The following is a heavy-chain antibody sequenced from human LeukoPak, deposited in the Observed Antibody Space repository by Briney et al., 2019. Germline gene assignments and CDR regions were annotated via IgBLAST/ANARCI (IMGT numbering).Heavy chain of an antibody. CDR2: MNPNSGYT. Sequence: ASVKVSCKASGHTFTSYDINWVRQATGQGLEWMGWMNPNSGYTGYAQKFQGRVTMTRNTSISTAYMELSSPRSEDTAVYYCAGYGGNSATGFDYWGQGTLVTVSS. V-gene: IGHV1-8*01. J-gene: IGHJ4*02. CDR3: AGYGGNSATGFDY. D-gene: IGHD4-23*01. CDR1: GHTFTSYD.